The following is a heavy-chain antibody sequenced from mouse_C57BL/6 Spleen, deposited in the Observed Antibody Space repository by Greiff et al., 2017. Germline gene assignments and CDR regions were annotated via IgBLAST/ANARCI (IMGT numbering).Heavy chain of an antibody. CDR3: ARKDGYYDWFAY. CDR2: IYPGSGNT. J-gene: IGHJ3*01. V-gene: IGHV1-76*01. D-gene: IGHD2-3*01. CDR1: GYTFTDYY. Sequence: VQLQQSGAELVRPGASVKLSCKASGYTFTDYYINWVKQRPGQGLEWIARIYPGSGNTYYNEKFKGKATLTAEKSSSTAYMQLSSLTSEDSAVYFCARKDGYYDWFAYWGQGTLVTVSA.